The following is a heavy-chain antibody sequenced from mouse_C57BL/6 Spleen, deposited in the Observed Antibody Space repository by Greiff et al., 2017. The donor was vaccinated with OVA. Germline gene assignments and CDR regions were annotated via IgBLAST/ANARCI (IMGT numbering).Heavy chain of an antibody. CDR2: ISYDGSN. V-gene: IGHV3-6*01. J-gene: IGHJ4*01. CDR1: GYSITSGYY. CDR3: ARDDPGAMDY. Sequence: EVQVVESGPGLVKPSQSLSLTCSVTGYSITSGYYWNWIRQFPGNKLEWMGYISYDGSNNYNPSLKNRISITRDTSKNQFFLKLNSVTTEDTATYYCARDDPGAMDYWGQGTSVTVSS.